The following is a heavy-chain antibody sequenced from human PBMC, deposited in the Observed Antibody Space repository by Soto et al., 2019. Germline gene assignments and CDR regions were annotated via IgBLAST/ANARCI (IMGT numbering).Heavy chain of an antibody. Sequence: GSLRLSCAASGVTFSTYAMSLVRQSPGKGLNWVSSIDNTGGTYYADSVKGRFTISRDNPKNTLYLQMNSLRVEDTALYYCAKCLGFSFDYWGPANLVTVSS. D-gene: IGHD3-10*01. V-gene: IGHV3-23*01. CDR1: GVTFSTYA. CDR3: AKCLGFSFDY. CDR2: IDNTGGT. J-gene: IGHJ4*02.